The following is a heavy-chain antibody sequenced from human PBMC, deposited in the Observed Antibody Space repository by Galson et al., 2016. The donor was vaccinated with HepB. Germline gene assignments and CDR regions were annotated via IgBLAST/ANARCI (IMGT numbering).Heavy chain of an antibody. J-gene: IGHJ6*03. CDR2: VYSDGST. V-gene: IGHV3-53*01. D-gene: IGHD3-16*01. CDR1: GFTVSSNY. CDR3: AKNKATARVWGHYYYYMDV. Sequence: SLRLSCAASGFTVSSNYLSWVRQAPGKGLEWVSIVYSDGSTYYSDSVRGRFTISRDNSNNIVYLPMNSLRAEDTAVYFCAKNKATARVWGHYYYYMDVWGEGTTVTVSS.